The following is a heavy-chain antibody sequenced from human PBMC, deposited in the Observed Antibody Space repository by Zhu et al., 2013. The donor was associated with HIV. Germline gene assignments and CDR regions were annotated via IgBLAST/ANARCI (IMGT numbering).Heavy chain of an antibody. CDR2: ISPSSGST. CDR1: GYTFTKYN. CDR3: ARGDSSGYYDAFDI. Sequence: QVQVVQSGAEVKKPGASVKVSCKTSGYTFTKYNIHWVRQAPGQGLEWVGIISPSSGSTSFAQSLQGRITITADESTSTAYMELSSLRSEDTAVYYCARGDSSGYYDAFDIWGQGTMVTVSS. J-gene: IGHJ3*02. V-gene: IGHV1-46*01. D-gene: IGHD3-22*01.